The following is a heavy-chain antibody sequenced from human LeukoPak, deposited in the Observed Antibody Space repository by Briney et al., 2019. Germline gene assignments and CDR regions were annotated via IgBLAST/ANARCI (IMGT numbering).Heavy chain of an antibody. CDR2: IGGGGATT. V-gene: IGHV3-23*01. J-gene: IGHJ1*01. D-gene: IGHD3-22*01. CDR3: AKSAGYYPDSSGYYRYFQH. CDR1: GFPFSSYA. Sequence: PGGSLRLSCAASGFPFSSYAMSWVRQAPGKGLDWVSTIGGGGATTYYADSVKGRFTISRDNSKNTLYLQISSLRAEDTAVYYCAKSAGYYPDSSGYYRYFQHWGQGTLVTVSS.